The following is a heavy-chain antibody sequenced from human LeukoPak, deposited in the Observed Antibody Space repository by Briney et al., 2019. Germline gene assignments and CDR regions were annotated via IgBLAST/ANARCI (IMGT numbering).Heavy chain of an antibody. CDR3: ARVSYYYDSSGYYHAFDI. Sequence: PSETLSLTCTVSGGSISSGGYYWSWIRQHPGKGLEWIGYIYYSGSTYYNPSLKGRVTISVDTSKNQFSLKLSSVTAADTAVYYCARVSYYYDSSGYYHAFDIWGQGTMVTVSS. J-gene: IGHJ3*02. CDR1: GGSISSGGYY. D-gene: IGHD3-22*01. CDR2: IYYSGST. V-gene: IGHV4-31*03.